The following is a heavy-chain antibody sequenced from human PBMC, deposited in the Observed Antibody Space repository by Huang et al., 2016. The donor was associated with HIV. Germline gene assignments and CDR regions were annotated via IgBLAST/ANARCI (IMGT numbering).Heavy chain of an antibody. D-gene: IGHD3-3*01. CDR1: GYTFNNYG. Sequence: QVQLVQSGAEVKKPGASVKVSCKASGYTFNNYGFSWVRQAPGQGLEWVGWISGYKGNTNYAQKFQGRVTMTTDTSTRTAYMELRSLGADDTAVYYCARSERWEWQAPYFDYWGQGTLVTVSS. CDR2: ISGYKGNT. CDR3: ARSERWEWQAPYFDY. V-gene: IGHV1-18*04. J-gene: IGHJ4*02.